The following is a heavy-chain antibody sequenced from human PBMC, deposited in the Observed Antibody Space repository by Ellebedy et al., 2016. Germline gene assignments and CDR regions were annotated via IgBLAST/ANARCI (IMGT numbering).Heavy chain of an antibody. V-gene: IGHV4-39*01. CDR2: IYYTGST. CDR3: ARPLTEYFYGMDV. Sequence: SETLSLTCTVSGGSIRSSSYYWAWIRQAPGTGLEWIGSIYYTGSTYYNASFKSRATIFKDTSKNQFSLKVTSVTAADTAVYYCARPLTEYFYGMDVWGQGTTVTVSS. J-gene: IGHJ6*01. CDR1: GGSIRSSSYY.